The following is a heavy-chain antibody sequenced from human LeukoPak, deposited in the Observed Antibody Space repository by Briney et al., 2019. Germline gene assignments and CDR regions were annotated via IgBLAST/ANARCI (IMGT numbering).Heavy chain of an antibody. CDR1: GYSFSSGYY. CDR2: IYRSGST. J-gene: IGHJ4*02. V-gene: IGHV4-38-2*02. Sequence: PSETLSLTCTVSGYSFSSGYYWGWIRQPPGKGLEWIGTIYRSGSTYYNPSLKRRVTISVDTSKNQFSLRLSSVTAADTAVYYCARNAGDYTKPSDYWGQGTLVTVSS. D-gene: IGHD4-11*01. CDR3: ARNAGDYTKPSDY.